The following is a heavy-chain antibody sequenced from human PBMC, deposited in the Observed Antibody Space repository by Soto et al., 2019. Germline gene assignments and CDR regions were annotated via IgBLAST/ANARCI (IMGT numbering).Heavy chain of an antibody. D-gene: IGHD6-19*01. CDR1: GGSISSYY. J-gene: IGHJ3*02. CDR3: ARHVSVAVAGTDAFDI. Sequence: SETLSLTCTVSGGSISSYYWSWIRQPPGKGLEWIGYIYYSGSTNYNPSLKSRVTISVDTSKNQFSLKLSSVTAADTAVYYCARHVSVAVAGTDAFDIWGQGTMVTVSS. V-gene: IGHV4-59*08. CDR2: IYYSGST.